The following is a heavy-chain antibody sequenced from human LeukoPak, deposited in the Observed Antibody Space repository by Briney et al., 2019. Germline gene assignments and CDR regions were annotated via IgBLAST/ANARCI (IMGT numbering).Heavy chain of an antibody. D-gene: IGHD3-10*01. Sequence: PSETLSLTCTVSGGSNSSSSYYWGWIRQPPGKGLEWIGSIYYSGSTHYNPSLKSRVTISVDTSKNKFSLKLSSVTAADTAVYYCARAFGSGSYLFLFRYYFDYWGQGTLVTVSS. V-gene: IGHV4-39*07. CDR3: ARAFGSGSYLFLFRYYFDY. J-gene: IGHJ4*02. CDR1: GGSNSSSSYY. CDR2: IYYSGST.